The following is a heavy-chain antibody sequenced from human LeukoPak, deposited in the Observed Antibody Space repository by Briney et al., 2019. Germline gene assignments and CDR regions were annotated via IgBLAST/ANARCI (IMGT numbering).Heavy chain of an antibody. CDR2: IYYSGST. D-gene: IGHD4-17*01. V-gene: IGHV4-59*01. Sequence: PSETLSLTCTVSGGSNISYYWIWIRQPPGKGLEWIGYIYYSGSTNYNPSHKSRVTISVDTSKNQFSLKLSSVTAADTAVYYSSIFGSTVTGYYYGMDVWSQGTTVTVSS. J-gene: IGHJ6*02. CDR1: GGSNISYY. CDR3: SIFGSTVTGYYYGMDV.